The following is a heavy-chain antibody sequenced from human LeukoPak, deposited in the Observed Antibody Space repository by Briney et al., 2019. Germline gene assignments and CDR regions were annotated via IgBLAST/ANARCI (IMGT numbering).Heavy chain of an antibody. D-gene: IGHD6-19*01. V-gene: IGHV3-66*01. Sequence: GGSLRLSCAASEFTVSSNYMSWVRQAPGKGLEWVSVIYSGGSTYYADSVKGRFTISRDNSKNTLYLQMNSLRAEDTAVYYCARASSILIDYWGQGTLVTVSS. CDR2: IYSGGST. CDR1: EFTVSSNY. J-gene: IGHJ4*02. CDR3: ARASSILIDY.